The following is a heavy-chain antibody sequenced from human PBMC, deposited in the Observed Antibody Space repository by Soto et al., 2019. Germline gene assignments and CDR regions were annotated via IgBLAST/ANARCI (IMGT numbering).Heavy chain of an antibody. J-gene: IGHJ6*02. CDR2: IIPIFGTA. CDR1: GGTFSSYA. Sequence: SVKVSCKASGGTFSSYAISWVRQAPGQGLEWMGGIIPIFGTANYAQKFQGRVTITADESTSTAYMELSSLRSEDTAVYYCAREGQAPYYYYGMDVWGQGTAVTVSS. CDR3: AREGQAPYYYYGMDV. V-gene: IGHV1-69*13.